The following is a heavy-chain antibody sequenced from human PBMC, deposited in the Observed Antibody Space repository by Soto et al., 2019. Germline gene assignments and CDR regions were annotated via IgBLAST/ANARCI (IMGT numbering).Heavy chain of an antibody. J-gene: IGHJ4*02. CDR1: GFTFSSYS. CDR3: VRDTNRFNWNYIKFDY. D-gene: IGHD1-7*01. V-gene: IGHV3-48*01. CDR2: ISSSSSTI. Sequence: EVQLVESGGGLVQPGGPLRLSCAASGFTFSSYSMNWVRQAPGKGLEWVSYISSSSSTIYYADSVKGRFTISRDNAKNSLYLQMNSLRAEDTAVYYCVRDTNRFNWNYIKFDYWGQGTLVTVSS.